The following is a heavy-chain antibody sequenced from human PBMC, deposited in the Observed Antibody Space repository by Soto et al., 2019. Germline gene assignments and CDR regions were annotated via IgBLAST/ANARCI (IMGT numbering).Heavy chain of an antibody. D-gene: IGHD3-22*01. Sequence: HGESLKISCKGSGYSFTSYWIGWVRQMPGKGLEWMGIIYPGDSDTRYSPSFQGQVTISADKSISTAYLQWSSLKASDTAMYYCARRFYGRNYYDSSGYRPYYFDYWGQGTLVTVSS. V-gene: IGHV5-51*01. CDR3: ARRFYGRNYYDSSGYRPYYFDY. J-gene: IGHJ4*02. CDR1: GYSFTSYW. CDR2: IYPGDSDT.